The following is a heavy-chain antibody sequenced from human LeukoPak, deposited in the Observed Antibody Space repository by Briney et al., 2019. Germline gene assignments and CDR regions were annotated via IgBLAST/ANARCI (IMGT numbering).Heavy chain of an antibody. V-gene: IGHV3-48*03. CDR3: ARAFYDFLSGLPAYFDY. Sequence: GGSLRLSCAASGFTFSNYEMNWVRQAPGKGLEWVSYISSSGSTIYYADSVKGRFTISRDNAKNSLYLQMNSLRAEDTAVYYCARAFYDFLSGLPAYFDYWGQGTLVTVSS. CDR1: GFTFSNYE. D-gene: IGHD3-9*01. J-gene: IGHJ4*02. CDR2: ISSSGSTI.